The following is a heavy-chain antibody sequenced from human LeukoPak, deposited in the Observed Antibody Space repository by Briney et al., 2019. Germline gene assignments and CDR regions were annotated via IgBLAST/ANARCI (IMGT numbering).Heavy chain of an antibody. Sequence: GESLKISCKGSGYTFSSSWIGWVRQMPGKGLEWMGIIYPGDSDTRYSPSFQGQVTISADKSINTAYLQWSSLKATDTGIYYCARQYGWPFDYWGQGTLVTVSS. J-gene: IGHJ4*02. CDR2: IYPGDSDT. CDR1: GYTFSSSW. V-gene: IGHV5-51*01. D-gene: IGHD5-24*01. CDR3: ARQYGWPFDY.